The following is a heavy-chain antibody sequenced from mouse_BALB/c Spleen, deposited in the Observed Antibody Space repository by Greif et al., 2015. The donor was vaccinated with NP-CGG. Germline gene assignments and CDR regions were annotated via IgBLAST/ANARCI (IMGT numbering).Heavy chain of an antibody. CDR3: ARGGLGPGAY. Sequence: VQLQQSGAELVRPGTSVKVSCKASGYAFTNYLIEWVKQRPGQGLEWIGVINPGSGGTNYNEKFKGKATLTADKSSSTAYMQLSSLTSDDSAVYFCARGGLGPGAYWGQGTPVTVSA. CDR2: INPGSGGT. CDR1: GYAFTNYL. V-gene: IGHV1-54*01. J-gene: IGHJ3*01. D-gene: IGHD4-1*01.